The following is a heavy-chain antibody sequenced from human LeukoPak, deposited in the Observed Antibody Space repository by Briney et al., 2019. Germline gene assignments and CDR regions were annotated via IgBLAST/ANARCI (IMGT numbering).Heavy chain of an antibody. V-gene: IGHV4-59*11. CDR1: GGAIGIHY. CDR3: ARHELAVTFAFDI. J-gene: IGHJ3*02. Sequence: LETPSLTRTLSGGAIGIHYWSCSRHLPRKRLEWIGYIYCTGSTDYNPCFKSRVTMSVETSETHFTLKLSSVLAGDTAVYYCARHELAVTFAFDIWGQGTVVTVSS. D-gene: IGHD2/OR15-2a*01. CDR2: IYCTGST.